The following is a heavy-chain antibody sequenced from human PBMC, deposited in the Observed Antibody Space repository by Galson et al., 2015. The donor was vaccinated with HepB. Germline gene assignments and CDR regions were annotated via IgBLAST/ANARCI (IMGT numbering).Heavy chain of an antibody. Sequence: SLRLSCAASGFSFSLYSMHWVRQAPGKGLEWVANINPDGSEKYYVASLKGRFTISRDNAKNSLYLQMDSLRAEDTAVYYCARRISLVRGIITKPDYYYGMDVWGQGTTVTVAS. CDR3: ARRISLVRGIITKPDYYYGMDV. V-gene: IGHV3-7*03. CDR1: GFSFSLYS. D-gene: IGHD3-10*01. J-gene: IGHJ6*02. CDR2: INPDGSEK.